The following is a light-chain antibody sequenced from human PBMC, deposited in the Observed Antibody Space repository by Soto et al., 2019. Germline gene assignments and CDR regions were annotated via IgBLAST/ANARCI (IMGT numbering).Light chain of an antibody. V-gene: IGKV1-12*01. J-gene: IGKJ3*01. CDR1: QGISNW. CDR3: QQDLRPPLT. CDR2: AAS. Sequence: DIQMTQSPSSVSASVGDRVSITCRASQGISNWLAWYQQKPGRAPTLLIYAASTLQSGVPSRISGSGSGTDFTLTISSLQPEDFATYYCQQDLRPPLTFGPGTKVDIK.